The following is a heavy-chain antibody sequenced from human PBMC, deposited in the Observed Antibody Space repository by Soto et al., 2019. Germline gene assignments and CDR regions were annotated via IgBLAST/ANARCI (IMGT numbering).Heavy chain of an antibody. CDR2: INPKTGDT. CDR1: GYIFTGHF. CDR3: VRGGSMTVAATLKTPFDI. D-gene: IGHD3-22*01. Sequence: QVQLVQSGAEVKKPGASMKVSCKASGYIFTGHFMHWVRLAPGQGLEWMGWINPKTGDTGYAQKLQGRVTLTRATATNTAYMDLNSLIPDDTAVYECVRGGSMTVAATLKTPFDIWGQGTMVTVSS. V-gene: IGHV1-2*02. J-gene: IGHJ3*02.